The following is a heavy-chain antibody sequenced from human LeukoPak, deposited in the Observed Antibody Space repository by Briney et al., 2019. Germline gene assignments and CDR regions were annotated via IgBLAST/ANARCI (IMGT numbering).Heavy chain of an antibody. D-gene: IGHD3-9*01. V-gene: IGHV4-59*01. J-gene: IGHJ4*02. CDR3: ARGRYGILTGYYIFDY. CDR1: GGSISSYY. CDR2: IYYSGST. Sequence: PSETLSLTCTVSGGSISSYYWSWIRQPPGKGLEGIGYIYYSGSTNYNPSLKSRVTISVDTSKNQFSLKLSSVTAADTAVYYCARGRYGILTGYYIFDYWGQGTLVTVSS.